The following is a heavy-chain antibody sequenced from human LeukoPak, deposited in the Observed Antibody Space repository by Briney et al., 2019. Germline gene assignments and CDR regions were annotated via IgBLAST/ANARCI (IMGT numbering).Heavy chain of an antibody. CDR3: AREVGDGYNYEDY. CDR1: GFTFSSYW. V-gene: IGHV3-7*01. J-gene: IGHJ4*02. D-gene: IGHD5-24*01. CDR2: IKQDGSEK. Sequence: PGGSLRLSCAASGFTFSSYWMSWVRQAPGKGLEWVANIKQDGSEKYYVDSVKGRFTISRDNAKNSLYLQMNSLRAEDTAVYYCAREVGDGYNYEDYWGQGTLVTVSS.